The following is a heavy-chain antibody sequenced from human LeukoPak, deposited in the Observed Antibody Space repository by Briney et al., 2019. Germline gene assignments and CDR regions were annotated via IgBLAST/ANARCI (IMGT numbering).Heavy chain of an antibody. V-gene: IGHV3-30-3*01. D-gene: IGHD2-2*03. J-gene: IGHJ3*02. CDR3: AREWIDVGAAFDI. CDR1: GFTFSSYA. Sequence: GGSLRLSCVASGFTFSSYAMHWVRQAPGKGLEWVAVISYDGSNKYYADSVKGRFTISRDNSKNTLYLQMNSLRAEDTAVYYCAREWIDVGAAFDIWGQGTMVTVSS. CDR2: ISYDGSNK.